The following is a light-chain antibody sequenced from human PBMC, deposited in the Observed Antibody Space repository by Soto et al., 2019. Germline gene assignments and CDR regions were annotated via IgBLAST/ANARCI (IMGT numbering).Light chain of an antibody. CDR1: QSISNW. Sequence: DIQMTQSPSTLSASVGDRVTITCRASQSISNWLAWYQQKPGKAPKLLIYKASSLESEVPSRFSGSGCGTEFTLTISSLQPDDFATYYCQHYNSYSPWTFGQGTKVEIK. CDR2: KAS. CDR3: QHYNSYSPWT. V-gene: IGKV1-5*03. J-gene: IGKJ1*01.